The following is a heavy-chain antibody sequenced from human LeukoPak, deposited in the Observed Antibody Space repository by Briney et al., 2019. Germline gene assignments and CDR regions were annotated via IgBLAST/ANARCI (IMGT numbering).Heavy chain of an antibody. CDR1: GGSVSSGSDY. CDR2: IYYSGST. Sequence: SETLSVTCTVSGGSVSSGSDYWSWVRQPPGKGLEWMGYIYYSGSTNYNPSLKSLDTISVDTSKNQFSLKLSSVNAADTAVYYCARGPVGYCSGGSWYPVDYWGQGNLATVSS. J-gene: IGHJ4*02. CDR3: ARGPVGYCSGGSWYPVDY. D-gene: IGHD2-15*01. V-gene: IGHV4-61*01.